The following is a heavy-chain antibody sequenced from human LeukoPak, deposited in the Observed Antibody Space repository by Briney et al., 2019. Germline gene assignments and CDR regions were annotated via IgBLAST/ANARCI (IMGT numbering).Heavy chain of an antibody. CDR3: ARGTHGGTYEAFDI. Sequence: SVKVSCKASGGTFSSYAISWVRQAPGQGLEWMGRIIPIFGTANYAQKFQGRVTITTDESTSTAYMELSSLRSEDTAVYYCARGTHGGTYEAFDIWGQGTMVTVSS. V-gene: IGHV1-69*05. CDR1: GGTFSSYA. D-gene: IGHD4-23*01. CDR2: IIPIFGTA. J-gene: IGHJ3*02.